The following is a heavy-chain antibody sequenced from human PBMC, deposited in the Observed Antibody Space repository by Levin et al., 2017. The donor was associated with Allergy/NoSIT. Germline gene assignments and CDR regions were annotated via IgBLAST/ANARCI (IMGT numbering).Heavy chain of an antibody. CDR2: IGRSGNSM. V-gene: IGHV3-11*01. CDR1: GFTFSDYY. J-gene: IGHJ4*02. CDR3: ARGMGSTTVGPVDY. D-gene: IGHD4-23*01. Sequence: GESLKISCAASGFTFSDYYMSWIRQTPGKGLEWVSYIGRSGNSMYYADSVKGRFTISRDNAKNSLFLQMNSLRAEDTAVYYCARGMGSTTVGPVDYWGQGTLVTVSS.